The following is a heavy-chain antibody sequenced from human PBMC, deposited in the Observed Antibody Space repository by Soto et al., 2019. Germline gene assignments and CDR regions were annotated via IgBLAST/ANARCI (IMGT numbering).Heavy chain of an antibody. V-gene: IGHV1-2*02. CDR3: ARARYYYGSVSSNDAEILDY. CDR1: GYTFTGYY. CDR2: INPNSGGT. Sequence: QVQLVQSGAEVKKPGASVKVSCKASGYTFTGYYMHWVRQAPGQGLEWMGWINPNSGGTNYAQKFQGRVTMTRDTSISTAYMELSRLRSDDTAVYYCARARYYYGSVSSNDAEILDYWGQGTLVTVSS. J-gene: IGHJ4*02. D-gene: IGHD3-10*01.